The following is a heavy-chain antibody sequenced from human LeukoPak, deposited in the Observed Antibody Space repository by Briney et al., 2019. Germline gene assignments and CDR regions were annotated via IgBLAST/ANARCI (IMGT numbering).Heavy chain of an antibody. J-gene: IGHJ5*02. CDR3: AIFWSGYGFDP. V-gene: IGHV1-2*06. Sequence: ASVNVSCKASGYTFTGYYMHWVRQAPGQGLEWMGRINPNSGGTNYAQKFQGRVTMTRDTSISTAYMELSRLRSDDTAVYYCAIFWSGYGFDPWGQGTLVTVSS. D-gene: IGHD3-3*01. CDR1: GYTFTGYY. CDR2: INPNSGGT.